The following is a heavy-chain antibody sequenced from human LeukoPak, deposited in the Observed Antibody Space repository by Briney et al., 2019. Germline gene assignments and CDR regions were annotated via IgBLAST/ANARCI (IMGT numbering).Heavy chain of an antibody. CDR2: IYYSGST. CDR3: ARDRRRITIFGAVTVYNWFDP. D-gene: IGHD3-3*01. V-gene: IGHV4-59*12. CDR1: GGSISSYY. J-gene: IGHJ5*02. Sequence: SETLSLTCTVSGGSISSYYWSWIRQPPGKGLEWIGYIYYSGSTNYNPSLKSRVTISVDTSKNQFSLKLSSVTAADTAVYYCARDRRRITIFGAVTVYNWFDPWGQGTLVTVSS.